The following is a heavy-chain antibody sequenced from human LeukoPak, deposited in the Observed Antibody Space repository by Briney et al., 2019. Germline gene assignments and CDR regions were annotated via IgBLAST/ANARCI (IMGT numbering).Heavy chain of an antibody. CDR2: ISGGSEDS. J-gene: IGHJ6*01. Sequence: PGESLRLSCTASGFTFGGYAMTWVRQAPGKGLEWVSSISGGSEDSYYADSVKGRFTISRDNSRSTLYLQMNSLRADDTAVYYCGRTIAQYSNSWLYYFYGLDVWGQGPTVTVSS. D-gene: IGHD6-13*01. CDR3: GRTIAQYSNSWLYYFYGLDV. CDR1: GFTFGGYA. V-gene: IGHV3-23*01.